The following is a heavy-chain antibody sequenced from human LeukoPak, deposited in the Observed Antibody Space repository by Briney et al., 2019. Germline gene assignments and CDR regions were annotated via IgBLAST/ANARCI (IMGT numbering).Heavy chain of an antibody. CDR1: GGSFSGYY. Sequence: SETLSLTCAVYGGSFSGYYWSWIRRPPGKGLEWMGEINHSGSTNYNPSLKSRVTISIDTSKNQFSLKLSSVTAADTAVYYCARGLPSRFDPWGQGTLVTVSS. CDR3: ARGLPSRFDP. V-gene: IGHV4-34*01. J-gene: IGHJ5*02. CDR2: INHSGST. D-gene: IGHD2-15*01.